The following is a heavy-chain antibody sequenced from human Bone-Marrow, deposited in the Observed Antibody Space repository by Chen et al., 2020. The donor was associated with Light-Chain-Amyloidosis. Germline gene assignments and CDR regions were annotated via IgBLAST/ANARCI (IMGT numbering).Heavy chain of an antibody. CDR2: ISTSSSYI. Sequence: EVHLVESGGGLVKPGGSLRLSCAASGLTFGRHSMHWVRQAPGKGLEWVSSISTSSSYIHYADSMKGRFTISRDNAKNALFLQMNSLRAEDTAVYYCVREVYDYNYGASYYYYSMDVWGQGTTVTVSS. CDR3: VREVYDYNYGASYYYYSMDV. D-gene: IGHD5-18*01. CDR1: GLTFGRHS. J-gene: IGHJ6*02. V-gene: IGHV3-21*01.